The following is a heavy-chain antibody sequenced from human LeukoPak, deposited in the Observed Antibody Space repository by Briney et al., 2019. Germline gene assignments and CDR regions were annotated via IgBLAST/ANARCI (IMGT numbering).Heavy chain of an antibody. Sequence: SETLSLTCTVSGGSISPYYWSWIRQPPGKGLEWMGYINDSGATNYIPSLRSRVTISVDTCKNQFSLKLSSVTAADTAVYYCARRRCTSCPFDYWGQGTLVTVSS. CDR3: ARRRCTSCPFDY. D-gene: IGHD2-2*01. J-gene: IGHJ4*02. CDR1: GGSISPYY. V-gene: IGHV4-59*08. CDR2: INDSGAT.